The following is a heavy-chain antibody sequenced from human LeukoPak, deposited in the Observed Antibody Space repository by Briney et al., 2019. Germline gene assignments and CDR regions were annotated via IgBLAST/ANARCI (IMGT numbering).Heavy chain of an antibody. Sequence: SETLSLTCTVSGGSISGSFYYWGWIRLPPGKGLEWIGSIYYSGSTYYNPSLKSRVTISVDTSKNQFSLNLSSVTAADTAVYYCARRGLIDYWGQGTLVTVSS. CDR2: IYYSGST. CDR3: ARRGLIDY. D-gene: IGHD3/OR15-3a*01. CDR1: GGSISGSFYY. J-gene: IGHJ4*02. V-gene: IGHV4-39*01.